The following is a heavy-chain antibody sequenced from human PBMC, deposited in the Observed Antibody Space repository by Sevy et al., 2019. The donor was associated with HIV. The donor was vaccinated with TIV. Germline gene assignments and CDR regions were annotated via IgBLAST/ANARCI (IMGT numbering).Heavy chain of an antibody. D-gene: IGHD3-10*01. CDR3: ARGRGITFDI. V-gene: IGHV6-1*01. J-gene: IGHJ3*02. Sequence: SQTLSLTCVISGDSVSSDIGAWNWIRQSPSRGLEWLGRTYYRSKWYNEYAVFVKSRMTVNAVTSRNQFSLQLNSMTPEDTAMYFCARGRGITFDIWGQGTMVTVSS. CDR1: GDSVSSDIGA. CDR2: TYYRSKWYN.